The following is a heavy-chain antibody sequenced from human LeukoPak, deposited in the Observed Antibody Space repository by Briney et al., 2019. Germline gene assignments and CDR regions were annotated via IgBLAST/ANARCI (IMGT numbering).Heavy chain of an antibody. J-gene: IGHJ5*02. CDR2: INPSGGST. CDR3: ARRDGYNNGDWFDP. D-gene: IGHD5-24*01. Sequence: GSSVKVSCKASGGTFSSYAISWVRQAPGQGLEWMGIINPSGGSTSYAQKFQGRVTMTRDTSTSTVYMELSSLRSEDTAVYYCARRDGYNNGDWFDPWGQGTLVTVSS. CDR1: GGTFSSYA. V-gene: IGHV1-46*01.